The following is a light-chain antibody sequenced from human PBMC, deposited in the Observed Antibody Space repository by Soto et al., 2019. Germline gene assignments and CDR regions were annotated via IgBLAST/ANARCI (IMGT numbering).Light chain of an antibody. CDR2: EVT. V-gene: IGLV2-8*01. CDR3: GSYRGSNNLI. Sequence: QSVLTQPPSASGSPGQSVTISCTGTSSDVGGYNYVSWYQQHPGKAPKLVIYEVTKRPSGVPDRFSGSRSGNTASLTVSGLQAEHEADYYCGSYRGSNNLIFGGWTKLTVL. CDR1: SSDVGGYNY. J-gene: IGLJ2*01.